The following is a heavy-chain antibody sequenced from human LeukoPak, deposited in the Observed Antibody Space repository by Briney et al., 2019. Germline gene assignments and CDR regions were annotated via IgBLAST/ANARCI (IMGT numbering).Heavy chain of an antibody. CDR1: GFTFSSYG. Sequence: PGGSLRLSCAASGFTFSSYGMHWVRQAPGKGLEWVAFIRYDGSNKYYADSVKGRFTISRDNSKNTLYLQMNSLRAEDTAVYYCAKGGYCSSTSCTAGSLAPFDYWGQGTLVTVSS. J-gene: IGHJ4*02. CDR2: IRYDGSNK. D-gene: IGHD2-2*01. V-gene: IGHV3-30*02. CDR3: AKGGYCSSTSCTAGSLAPFDY.